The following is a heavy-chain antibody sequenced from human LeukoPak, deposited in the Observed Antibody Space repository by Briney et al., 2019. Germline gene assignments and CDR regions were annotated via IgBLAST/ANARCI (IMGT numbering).Heavy chain of an antibody. J-gene: IGHJ4*02. CDR3: AKEKLRGYFDS. Sequence: GGSLRLSCAASGFTFSNYGMTWVRQAPGKGLEWVSTISGSGGYTYYADSVKGRFTISRDNSKNTLYLQMNSQRAEDTAVYYCAKEKLRGYFDSWGQGTLVTVSS. V-gene: IGHV3-23*01. D-gene: IGHD1-7*01. CDR2: ISGSGGYT. CDR1: GFTFSNYG.